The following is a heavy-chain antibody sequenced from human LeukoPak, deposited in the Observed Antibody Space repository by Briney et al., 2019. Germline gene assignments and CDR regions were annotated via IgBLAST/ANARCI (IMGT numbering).Heavy chain of an antibody. J-gene: IGHJ4*02. CDR1: GFTFISYA. Sequence: PAGSLSLYCAASGFTFISYALSWVRQAPGKGLEWVSAIRCRGGSTYYADSVKGRFTISRDNSKNTLYLQMNSLRAEDTAVYYCAKDEGSSGCKNWGQGTLVTVSS. V-gene: IGHV3-23*01. CDR3: AKDEGSSGCKN. CDR2: IRCRGGST. D-gene: IGHD3-22*01.